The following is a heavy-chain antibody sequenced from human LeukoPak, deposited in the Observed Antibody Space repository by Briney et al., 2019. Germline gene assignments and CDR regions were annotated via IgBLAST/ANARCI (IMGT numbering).Heavy chain of an antibody. Sequence: SETLSLTCTVSGGSIISYYWSWIRQPPGKGLEGIGYIYYSGSTNYNPSLKSRVTISVDTSKNQFSLKLSSVTAADTVVYYCASEAVADDAFDIWGQGTMVTVSS. CDR2: IYYSGST. D-gene: IGHD6-19*01. CDR3: ASEAVADDAFDI. V-gene: IGHV4-59*08. CDR1: GGSIISYY. J-gene: IGHJ3*02.